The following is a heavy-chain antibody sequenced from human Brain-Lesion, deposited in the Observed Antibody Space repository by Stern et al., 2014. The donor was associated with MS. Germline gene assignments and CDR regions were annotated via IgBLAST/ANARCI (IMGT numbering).Heavy chain of an antibody. Sequence: VHLVESGPGLVKPSGTLSLTCAVSGGSISSSNWWSWVRQSPGRGLEWIGESDHSGSTIYNPSLKSRVTVSADKSKNSLPLYMRSVTAADTAVYFCARFPASRPHVFDSWGQGTLVTVSS. CDR1: GGSISSSNW. V-gene: IGHV4-4*02. CDR2: SDHSGST. D-gene: IGHD6-13*01. J-gene: IGHJ4*02. CDR3: ARFPASRPHVFDS.